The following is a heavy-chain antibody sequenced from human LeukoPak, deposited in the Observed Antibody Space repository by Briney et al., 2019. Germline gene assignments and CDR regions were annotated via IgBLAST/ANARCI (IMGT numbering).Heavy chain of an antibody. J-gene: IGHJ4*02. CDR2: VYYSGST. V-gene: IGHV4-59*01. Sequence: PSETLSLTCSVSGGSISSYYWSWTRQPPGKGLEWIGYVYYSGSTSYNPSLRGRVTISIDTSKNQFSLKLNSVTAADTAVYYCAGGSAGVGSINYWGQGFPGHRLL. CDR1: GGSISSYY. CDR3: AGGSAGVGSINY. D-gene: IGHD1-26*01.